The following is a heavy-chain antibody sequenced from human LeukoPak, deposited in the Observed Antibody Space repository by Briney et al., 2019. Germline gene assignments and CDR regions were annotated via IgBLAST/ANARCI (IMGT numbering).Heavy chain of an antibody. CDR3: ARSGVFTGYDAFDI. CDR2: IYYRGST. J-gene: IGHJ3*02. D-gene: IGHD6-13*01. CDR1: GGSINISY. Sequence: PSETLSLTCTVSGGSINISYWSWIRQPPGKGLEWIGYIYYRGSTTYNPSLKSRVTISVDTSKNQYSLKLSSVTAADTAVYYCARSGVFTGYDAFDIWGRGTRVTVSS. V-gene: IGHV4-59*08.